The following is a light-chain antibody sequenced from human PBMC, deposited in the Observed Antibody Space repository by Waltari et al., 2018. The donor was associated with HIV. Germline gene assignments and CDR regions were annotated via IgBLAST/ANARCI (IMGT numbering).Light chain of an antibody. CDR3: AVWNDKLNNSVVSGGSVA. CDR1: GSNIGHNA. CDR2: SDN. Sequence: QSVVTQPPYASGTPGQTVIISSSGSGSNIGHNAVNWYQQFPGAAPRLLIHSDNQRPSGVPDRFSGSKYGTSASLAISDLQSDDEADYYCAVWNDKLNNSVVSGGSVAFGGGTKLTVL. V-gene: IGLV1-44*01. J-gene: IGLJ2*01.